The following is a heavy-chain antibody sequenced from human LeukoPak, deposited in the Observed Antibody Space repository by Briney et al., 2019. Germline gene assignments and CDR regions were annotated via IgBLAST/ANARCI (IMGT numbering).Heavy chain of an antibody. CDR1: GFTFSSYG. J-gene: IGHJ4*02. CDR3: ARGPTYDFWSGYLSTDSYFDY. V-gene: IGHV3-33*01. D-gene: IGHD3-3*01. Sequence: GGSLRLSCAASGFTFSSYGMHWVRQAPGKGLEWVAVIWYDGSNKYYADSVKGRFTISRDNSKNTLYLQMNSLRAEDTAVYYCARGPTYDFWSGYLSTDSYFDYWGQGTLVTVSS. CDR2: IWYDGSNK.